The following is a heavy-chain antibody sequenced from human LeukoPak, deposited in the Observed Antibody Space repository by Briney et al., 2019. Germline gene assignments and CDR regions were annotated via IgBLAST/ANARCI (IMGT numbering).Heavy chain of an antibody. Sequence: GASVKVSCKASGGTFSSYAISWVRQAPGQGLEWMGGIIPIFGTANYAHKFQGRVTITTDESTSTAYMELSSLRSEDTAVYYCARALTDYYDSSGYSSFGYWGQGTLVTVSS. V-gene: IGHV1-69*05. CDR2: IIPIFGTA. CDR3: ARALTDYYDSSGYSSFGY. D-gene: IGHD3-22*01. J-gene: IGHJ4*02. CDR1: GGTFSSYA.